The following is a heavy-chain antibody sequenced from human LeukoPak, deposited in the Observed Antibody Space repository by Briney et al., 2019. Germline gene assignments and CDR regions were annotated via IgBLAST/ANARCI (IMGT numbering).Heavy chain of an antibody. Sequence: PSETLSLTCTVSGGSISSYYWSWIRQPPGKGLEWIGYIYYSGSTNYNPSLKSRVTISVDTSKNQFSLKLSSVTAADTAVYYCARAESGYTLDYWGQGTLVTVSS. CDR2: IYYSGST. CDR3: ARAESGYTLDY. J-gene: IGHJ4*02. D-gene: IGHD3-22*01. CDR1: GGSISSYY. V-gene: IGHV4-59*01.